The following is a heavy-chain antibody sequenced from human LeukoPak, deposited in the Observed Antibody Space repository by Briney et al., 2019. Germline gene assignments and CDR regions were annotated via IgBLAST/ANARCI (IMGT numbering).Heavy chain of an antibody. CDR3: ASLIAAAGTWWFDP. CDR1: GGTFSSYA. Sequence: ASVKVSCKASGGTFSSYAISWVRQAPGQGLEWMGWISAYNGNTNYAQKLQGRVTMTTDTSTSTAYMELRSLRSDDTAVYYCASLIAAAGTWWFDPWGQGTLVTVSS. CDR2: ISAYNGNT. J-gene: IGHJ5*02. V-gene: IGHV1-18*01. D-gene: IGHD6-13*01.